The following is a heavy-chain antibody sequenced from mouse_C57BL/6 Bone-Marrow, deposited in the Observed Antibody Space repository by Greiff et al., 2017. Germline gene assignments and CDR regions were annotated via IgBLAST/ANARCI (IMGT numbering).Heavy chain of an antibody. CDR3: ARGSYDYDEGFDY. CDR2: ISDGGSYT. J-gene: IGHJ2*02. V-gene: IGHV5-4*01. Sequence: EVQVVESGGGLVKPGGSLKLSCAASGFTFSSYAMSWVRQTPGKRLEWVATISDGGSYTYYPDNVKGRLTLSRDNAKNNLYLQMSNLKSEDTAFYYCARGSYDYDEGFDYWGQGTSLTVSS. CDR1: GFTFSSYA. D-gene: IGHD2-4*01.